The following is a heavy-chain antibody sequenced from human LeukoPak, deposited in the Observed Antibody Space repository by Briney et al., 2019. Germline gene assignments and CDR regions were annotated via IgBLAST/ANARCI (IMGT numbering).Heavy chain of an antibody. CDR2: IIGSAANT. CDR3: AKYASGTSYRGLDQ. D-gene: IGHD3-10*01. CDR1: GFTFSRYA. V-gene: IGHV3-23*01. J-gene: IGHJ4*01. Sequence: GGSLRLSCAASGFTFSRYAMHWVRQAPGKGLEWVSTIIGSAANTYYADSVKGRFTISRDDSKNTVYLQMNSLRAEDTAVYSCAKYASGTSYRGLDQWGHGTLVTVSS.